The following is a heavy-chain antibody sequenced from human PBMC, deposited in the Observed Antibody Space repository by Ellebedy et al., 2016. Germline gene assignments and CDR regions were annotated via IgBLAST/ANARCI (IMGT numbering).Heavy chain of an antibody. Sequence: ASVKVSCKASGYTFSSYGISWVRQAPGQGLEWMGWISAYNGNTNYAQKFQGRVTMTEDTSTDTAYMELSSLRSEDTAVYYCATDPTGDYGFDYWGQGTLVTVSS. CDR1: GYTFSSYG. D-gene: IGHD4-17*01. V-gene: IGHV1-18*01. CDR2: ISAYNGNT. J-gene: IGHJ4*02. CDR3: ATDPTGDYGFDY.